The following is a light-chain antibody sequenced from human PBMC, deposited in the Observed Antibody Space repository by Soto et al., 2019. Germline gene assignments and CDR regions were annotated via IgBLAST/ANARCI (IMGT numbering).Light chain of an antibody. CDR3: HSYDSSLSAVV. CDR1: SSNIGAGYD. Sequence: QPVLTQPPSVSGARGQRVTISCTGTSSNIGAGYDVHWYQQLPGKAPTLLIYSNNDRPSGVPDRFSGSKSGTSASLAITGLQADDEADYYCHSYDSSLSAVVFGGGTQLTVL. V-gene: IGLV1-40*01. J-gene: IGLJ3*02. CDR2: SNN.